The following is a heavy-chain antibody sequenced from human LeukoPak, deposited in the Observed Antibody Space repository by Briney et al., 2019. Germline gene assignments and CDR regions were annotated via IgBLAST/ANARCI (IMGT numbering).Heavy chain of an antibody. D-gene: IGHD5-12*01. CDR3: ARNENSGWGYFDY. V-gene: IGHV3-74*01. Sequence: GGSLRLSCAASGFTFSNFWMHWVRQAPGKGLVWVALIYGDGSFTRYADSVKGRFTISGDNAKNTVYLQMNSLRAEDTAVYYCARNENSGWGYFDYWGQGTLVTVSS. J-gene: IGHJ4*02. CDR1: GFTFSNFW. CDR2: IYGDGSFT.